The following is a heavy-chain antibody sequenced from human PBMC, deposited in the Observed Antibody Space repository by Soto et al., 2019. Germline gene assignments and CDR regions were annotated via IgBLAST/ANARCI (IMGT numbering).Heavy chain of an antibody. CDR2: INPSGGST. J-gene: IGHJ4*02. V-gene: IGHV1-46*01. D-gene: IGHD5-12*01. CDR3: AREVRGYSAYVPGY. Sequence: ASVKVSCKASGYAFTDFYMHWVRQAPGQGLEWMGRINPSGGSTSYAQKFQGRVTMTRDTSTSTVYMELSSLRSEDTAVYYCAREVRGYSAYVPGYWGQGTLVTVSS. CDR1: GYAFTDFY.